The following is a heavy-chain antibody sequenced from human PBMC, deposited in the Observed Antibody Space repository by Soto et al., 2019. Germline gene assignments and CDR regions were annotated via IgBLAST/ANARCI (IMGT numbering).Heavy chain of an antibody. V-gene: IGHV4-34*01. CDR3: ARRTSVNSSSWAH. CDR1: GGSFSGYY. CDR2: INHSGST. J-gene: IGHJ4*02. Sequence: KTSETLSLTCAVYGGSFSGYYWSWIRQPPGKGLEWIGEINHSGSTNYNPSLKSRVTISVDTSKNQFSLKLSSVTAADTAVYYCARRTSVNSSSWAHWGQGTLVTVSS. D-gene: IGHD6-13*01.